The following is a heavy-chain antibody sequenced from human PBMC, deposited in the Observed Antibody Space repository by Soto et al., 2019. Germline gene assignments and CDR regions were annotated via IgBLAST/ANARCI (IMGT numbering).Heavy chain of an antibody. CDR3: ASLIAVAGRVDY. J-gene: IGHJ4*02. Sequence: TSETLSLTCPFSGLSLSSSSYYLGWIRQPPGKGLEWIGSIYYSGSTYYNPSLKSRVTISVDTSKNQFSLKLSSVTAADTAVYYCASLIAVAGRVDYWGQGTLVTVSS. D-gene: IGHD6-19*01. CDR2: IYYSGST. CDR1: GLSLSSSSYY. V-gene: IGHV4-39*01.